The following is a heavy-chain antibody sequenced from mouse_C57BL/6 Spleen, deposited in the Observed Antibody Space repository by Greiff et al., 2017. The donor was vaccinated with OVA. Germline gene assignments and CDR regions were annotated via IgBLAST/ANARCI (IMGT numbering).Heavy chain of an antibody. CDR2: IDPSDSYT. CDR3: ARGGVTTPFAMDY. D-gene: IGHD2-2*01. CDR1: GYTFTSYW. J-gene: IGHJ4*01. V-gene: IGHV1-69*01. Sequence: QVQLQQPGAELVMPGASVKLSCKASGYTFTSYWMHWVKQRPGQGLEWIGEIDPSDSYTNYNQQFKGKSTLTVDKSSSTAYMQLSSLTSEDSAVYYCARGGVTTPFAMDYWGQGTSVTVSS.